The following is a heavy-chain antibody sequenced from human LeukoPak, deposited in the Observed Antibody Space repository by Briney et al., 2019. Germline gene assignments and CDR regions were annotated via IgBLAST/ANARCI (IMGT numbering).Heavy chain of an antibody. J-gene: IGHJ6*02. D-gene: IGHD6-6*01. CDR3: ARDLTGSSSDYYYYGMDV. Sequence: ASVKVSCKASGYTFTSYYMHWVRQAPGQGLEWMGIINPSGGSTSYAQKFQGRVTITRDTSASTAYMELSSLRSEDTAVYYCARDLTGSSSDYYYYGMDVWGQGTTVTVSS. V-gene: IGHV1-46*01. CDR1: GYTFTSYY. CDR2: INPSGGST.